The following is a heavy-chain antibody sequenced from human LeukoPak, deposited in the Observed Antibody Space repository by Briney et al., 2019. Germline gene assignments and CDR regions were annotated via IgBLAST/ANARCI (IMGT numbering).Heavy chain of an antibody. CDR1: GYTFTGYY. V-gene: IGHV1-2*02. J-gene: IGHJ4*02. CDR3: ARVYCSSTSCYGYFDY. CDR2: VNPNSGGT. Sequence: GASVKVSCKASGYTFTGYYMHWVRQAPGQGLEWMGWVNPNSGGTNYAQKFQGRVTMTRDTSISTAYMELSRLRSDDTAVYYCARVYCSSTSCYGYFDYWGQGTLVTVSS. D-gene: IGHD2-2*01.